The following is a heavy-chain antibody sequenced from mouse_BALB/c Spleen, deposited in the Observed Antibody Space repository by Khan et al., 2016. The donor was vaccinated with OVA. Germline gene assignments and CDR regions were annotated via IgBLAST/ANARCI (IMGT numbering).Heavy chain of an antibody. D-gene: IGHD1-1*01. J-gene: IGHJ4*01. CDR2: ISYSGTT. V-gene: IGHV3-2*02. CDR3: ARGNYYGYAMDY. Sequence: EVQLVESGPGLVKPSQSLSLTCTVTGYSITSNYAWNWIRQFPGNKLEWMGYISYSGTTSYNPSLKSRISITRDTSKNQFFPQLNSVTTEDTATYYCARGNYYGYAMDYWGQVPSVTVSS. CDR1: GYSITSNYA.